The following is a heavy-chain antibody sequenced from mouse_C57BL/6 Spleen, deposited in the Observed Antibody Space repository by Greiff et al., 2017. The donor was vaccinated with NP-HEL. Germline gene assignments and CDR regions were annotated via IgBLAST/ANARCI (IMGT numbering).Heavy chain of an antibody. D-gene: IGHD2-5*01. J-gene: IGHJ3*01. V-gene: IGHV1-26*01. Sequence: EVQLQQSGPELVKPGASVKISCKASGYTFTDYYMNWVKQSHGKSLEWIGDINPNNGGTSYNQKFKGKATLTVDKSSSTAYMGLRSLTSEDSAVYYCARTIYSNGAWFAYWGQGTLVTVSA. CDR2: INPNNGGT. CDR1: GYTFTDYY. CDR3: ARTIYSNGAWFAY.